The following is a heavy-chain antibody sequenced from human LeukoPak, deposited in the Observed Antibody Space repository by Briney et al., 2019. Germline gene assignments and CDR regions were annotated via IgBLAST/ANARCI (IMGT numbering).Heavy chain of an antibody. CDR1: GYTFISYG. V-gene: IGHV1-18*01. J-gene: IGHJ4*02. Sequence: ASVKVSCKASGYTFISYGIGWVRQAPGQGLEWMGWISAYNGNTNYAQKLQGRVTITTDTSTSTAYMELRSLGSDDTAVYYCARNEPIVGATWFYDYWGQGTLVAVSS. CDR3: ARNEPIVGATWFYDY. CDR2: ISAYNGNT. D-gene: IGHD1-26*01.